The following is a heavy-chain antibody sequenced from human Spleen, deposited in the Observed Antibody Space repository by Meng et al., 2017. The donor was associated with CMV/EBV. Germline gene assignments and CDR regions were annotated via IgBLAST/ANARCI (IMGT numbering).Heavy chain of an antibody. J-gene: IGHJ4*02. Sequence: GESLKISCAASGFTFSGSAMHCVRQASGKGLEWVGRIRSKANSYATAYAASVKGRFTISRDDSKNTAYLQMNSLKTEDTAVYYCTLTTVTTYGYWGQGTLVTVSS. CDR3: TLTTVTTYGY. CDR1: GFTFSGSA. CDR2: IRSKANSYAT. V-gene: IGHV3-73*01. D-gene: IGHD4-17*01.